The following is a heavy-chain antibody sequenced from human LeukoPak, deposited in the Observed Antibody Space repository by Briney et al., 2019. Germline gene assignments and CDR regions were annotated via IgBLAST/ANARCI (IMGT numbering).Heavy chain of an antibody. V-gene: IGHV1-69*01. Sequence: ASVKVSCKASGGTFSSYAISWVRQAPGQGLEWMGGTIPIFGTANYAQKFQGRVAITADESTSTAYMELSSLRSEDTAVYYCASYDSSGYYTSLDAFDIWGQGTMVTVSS. J-gene: IGHJ3*02. CDR3: ASYDSSGYYTSLDAFDI. D-gene: IGHD3-22*01. CDR2: TIPIFGTA. CDR1: GGTFSSYA.